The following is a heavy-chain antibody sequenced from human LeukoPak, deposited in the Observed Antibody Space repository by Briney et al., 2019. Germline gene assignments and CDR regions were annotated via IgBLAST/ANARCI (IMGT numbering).Heavy chain of an antibody. J-gene: IGHJ4*02. D-gene: IGHD1-26*01. CDR1: EFTFSRYG. CDR3: ASGSYSFDF. CDR2: ISWSTNYI. V-gene: IGHV3-21*06. Sequence: KAGRSLRPSCAAAEFTFSRYGMNWVRQRPGNGLEWVSSISWSTNYIYYAESVKGRFTITRDNAKNSLFLQMNTLRAEDTAVYCCASGSYSFDFWGQGALVTVSS.